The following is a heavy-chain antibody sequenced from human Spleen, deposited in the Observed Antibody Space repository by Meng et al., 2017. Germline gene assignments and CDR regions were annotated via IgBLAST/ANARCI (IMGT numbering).Heavy chain of an antibody. J-gene: IGHJ4*02. CDR1: GGSIGTDY. Sequence: SETLSLTCTVSGGSIGTDYCSWIRQPPGKGLEWIGYIHHSGSTKYNPSLNTRVTISADTSRNQFSLNLSYVTAADTAVYYCARGGRRTVVVGRGGAAFDYWGQGMLVTVSS. CDR3: ARGGRRTVVVGRGGAAFDY. V-gene: IGHV4-59*01. CDR2: IHHSGST. D-gene: IGHD2-21*01.